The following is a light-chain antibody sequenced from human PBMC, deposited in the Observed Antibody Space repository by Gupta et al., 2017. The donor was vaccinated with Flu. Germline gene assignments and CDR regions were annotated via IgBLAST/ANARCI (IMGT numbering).Light chain of an antibody. V-gene: IGLV3-21*02. CDR3: QVSYTSSYRSWV. Sequence: TASTTFVGSAVGGSSGMWYHHHPCHAPVRFFCDFKDRPAGIPARCSLSTPGTTATLTITGVAAGEEADYYCQVSYTSSYRSWVFGGGTKLTVL. CDR2: DFK. J-gene: IGLJ3*02. CDR1: AVGGSS.